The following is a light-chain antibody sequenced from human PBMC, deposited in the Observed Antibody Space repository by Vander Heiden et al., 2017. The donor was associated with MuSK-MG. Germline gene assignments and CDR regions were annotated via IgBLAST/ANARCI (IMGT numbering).Light chain of an antibody. Sequence: QSALTQPASVSASPGQSITISCTGTTSDVGAFNYVSWYQQFPGKAPKLIIYDVSYRPSGVSDRFSGSKSGNTASLTISGLQADDEADYYCTSYTTYTTWVFGGGTKVTVL. V-gene: IGLV2-14*03. J-gene: IGLJ3*02. CDR3: TSYTTYTTWV. CDR2: DVS. CDR1: TSDVGAFNY.